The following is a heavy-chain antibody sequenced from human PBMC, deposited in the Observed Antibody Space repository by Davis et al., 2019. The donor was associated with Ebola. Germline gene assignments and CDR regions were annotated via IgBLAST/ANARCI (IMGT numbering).Heavy chain of an antibody. V-gene: IGHV4-34*01. J-gene: IGHJ4*02. D-gene: IGHD5-12*01. Sequence: MPSETLSLTCAVYGGSFSGYYWSWIRQPPGKGLEWIGEINHSGSTNYNPSLKSRVTISVDTSKNQFSLKLSSVTAADTAVYYCARGRSGYARGILFDYWGQGTLVTVSS. CDR3: ARGRSGYARGILFDY. CDR2: INHSGST. CDR1: GGSFSGYY.